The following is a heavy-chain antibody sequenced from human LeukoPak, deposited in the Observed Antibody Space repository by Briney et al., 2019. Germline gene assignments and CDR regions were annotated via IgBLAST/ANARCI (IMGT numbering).Heavy chain of an antibody. Sequence: KTGGSLRLSCAASGFTFSDYYMSWLRQAPGKGLEWVSYISSSGSTIYYADSVKGRFTISRDNAKNSLYLQMNSLRAEDTAVYYCARTYGSGSYYIFHMDVWGKGTTVTVSS. CDR2: ISSSGSTI. CDR1: GFTFSDYY. J-gene: IGHJ6*03. CDR3: ARTYGSGSYYIFHMDV. V-gene: IGHV3-11*01. D-gene: IGHD3-10*01.